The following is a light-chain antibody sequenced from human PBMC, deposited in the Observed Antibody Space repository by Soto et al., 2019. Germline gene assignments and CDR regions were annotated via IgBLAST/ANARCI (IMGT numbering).Light chain of an antibody. CDR1: QSISSW. J-gene: IGKJ1*01. Sequence: DIQMTQSPSTLSASVGERVTITCRASQSISSWLAWYQQKPGTAPKLLIYKATILQSGVPSRFSGSGSGTEFTLTISSMQPDDLATYYCQQYHGFSRTFGQGTKVDIK. V-gene: IGKV1-5*03. CDR2: KAT. CDR3: QQYHGFSRT.